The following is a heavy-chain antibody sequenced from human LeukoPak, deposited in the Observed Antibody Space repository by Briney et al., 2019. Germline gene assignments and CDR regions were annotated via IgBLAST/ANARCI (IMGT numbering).Heavy chain of an antibody. J-gene: IGHJ4*02. CDR3: ASRSAAN. CDR2: ISSSSGYI. V-gene: IGHV3-21*01. D-gene: IGHD6-13*01. Sequence: GGSLRLSCAASGFTFSRYSLNWVRQAPGEGVGWVSSISSSSGYIYYADSVKGRFTISRDNAKNSLYLQMNNLRAEDTAMYYCASRSAANWGQGTLVTVSS. CDR1: GFTFSRYS.